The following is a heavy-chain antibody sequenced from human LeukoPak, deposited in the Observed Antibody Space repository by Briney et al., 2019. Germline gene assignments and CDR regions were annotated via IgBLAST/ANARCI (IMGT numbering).Heavy chain of an antibody. CDR2: ISYDGSNK. J-gene: IGHJ6*03. CDR3: AKDRIAAAGQGGYYYMDV. V-gene: IGHV3-30*04. CDR1: GFTFSSYA. D-gene: IGHD6-13*01. Sequence: GGSLRLSCAASGFTFSSYAMHWVRQAPGKGLEWVAVISYDGSNKYYADSVKGRFTISRDNSKNTLYLQMNSLRAEDTAVYYCAKDRIAAAGQGGYYYMDVWGKGTTVTISS.